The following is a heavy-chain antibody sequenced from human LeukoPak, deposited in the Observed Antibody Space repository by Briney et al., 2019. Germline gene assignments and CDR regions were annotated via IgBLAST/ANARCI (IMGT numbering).Heavy chain of an antibody. Sequence: SETLSLTCAVYGGSFSGYYWSWIRQPPGKGLEWIGEINHSGSTNYNPSLKSRVTISVDTSKNQFSLKLSSVTAADTAVYYCASVPAYYDILTGYSLDYWGQGTRVTVSS. J-gene: IGHJ4*02. CDR3: ASVPAYYDILTGYSLDY. D-gene: IGHD3-9*01. CDR2: INHSGST. CDR1: GGSFSGYY. V-gene: IGHV4-34*01.